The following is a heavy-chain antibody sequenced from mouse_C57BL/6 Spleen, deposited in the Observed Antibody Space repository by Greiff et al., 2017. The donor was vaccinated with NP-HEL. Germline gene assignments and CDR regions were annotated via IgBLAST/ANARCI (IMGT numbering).Heavy chain of an antibody. CDR2: INPGSGGT. CDR1: GYAFTNYL. D-gene: IGHD2-4*01. J-gene: IGHJ1*03. Sequence: QVQLKQSGAELVRPGTSVKVSCKASGYAFTNYLIEWVKQRPGQGLEWIGVINPGSGGTNYNEKFKGKATLTADKSSSTAYMQLSSLTSEDSAVLFCADDDDGYCDVWGTGTTVTVAS. CDR3: ADDDDGYCDV. V-gene: IGHV1-54*01.